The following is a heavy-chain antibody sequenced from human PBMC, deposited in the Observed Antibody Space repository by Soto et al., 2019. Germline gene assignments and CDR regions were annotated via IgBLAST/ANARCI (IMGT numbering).Heavy chain of an antibody. Sequence: GLTVSSSYMSWVRQAPGKGLQWVSVIYSAGSTYYANSVKGRFTISRDISTNMVYLQMSSLTDEDTAVYYCARAREPEYSSAIFLDIWGQGALVTVSS. V-gene: IGHV3-53*01. J-gene: IGHJ4*02. CDR3: ARAREPEYSSAIFLDI. CDR1: GLTVSSSY. CDR2: IYSAGST. D-gene: IGHD5-18*01.